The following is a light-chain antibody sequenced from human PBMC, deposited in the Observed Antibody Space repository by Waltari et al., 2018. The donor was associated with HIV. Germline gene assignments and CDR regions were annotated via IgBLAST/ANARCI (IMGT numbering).Light chain of an antibody. J-gene: IGKJ5*01. CDR2: HAS. CDR3: QQRAISPGT. Sequence: EIVLTQSPATLSLSPGERATLSCRASQSIATYLAWYQHKPGQPPRPLMSHASTRATGIPARFSGSWSGTDFTLTISSLEPEDFAIYYCQQRAISPGTFGHGTRLDIK. V-gene: IGKV3-11*01. CDR1: QSIATY.